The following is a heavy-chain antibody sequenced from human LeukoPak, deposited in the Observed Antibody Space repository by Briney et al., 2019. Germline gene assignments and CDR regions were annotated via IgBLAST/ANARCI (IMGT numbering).Heavy chain of an antibody. CDR2: ISSSSSYI. D-gene: IGHD2-15*01. Sequence: GGSLRLSCAASGFTFSSYGMHWVRQAPGKGLEWVSSISSSSSYIYYADSVKGRFTISRDNAKNSLYLQMNSLRAEDTAVYYCARDGYCSGGSCYPAGYWGQGTLVTVSS. V-gene: IGHV3-21*01. J-gene: IGHJ4*02. CDR3: ARDGYCSGGSCYPAGY. CDR1: GFTFSSYG.